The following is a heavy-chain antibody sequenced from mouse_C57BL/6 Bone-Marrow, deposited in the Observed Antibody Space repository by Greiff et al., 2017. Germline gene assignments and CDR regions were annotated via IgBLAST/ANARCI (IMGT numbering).Heavy chain of an antibody. CDR2: INPNNGGT. J-gene: IGHJ1*03. CDR1: GYTFTDYN. V-gene: IGHV1-18*01. CDR3: ARLEFDGSSGDWYFDV. D-gene: IGHD1-1*01. Sequence: EVQLQQSGPELVKPGASVKIPCKASGYTFTDYNMDWVKQSHGKSLEWIGDINPNNGGTIYNQKFKGKATLTVDTSSSTAYMELHSLTSEDSAVYFCARLEFDGSSGDWYFDVWGTGTTVTVSS.